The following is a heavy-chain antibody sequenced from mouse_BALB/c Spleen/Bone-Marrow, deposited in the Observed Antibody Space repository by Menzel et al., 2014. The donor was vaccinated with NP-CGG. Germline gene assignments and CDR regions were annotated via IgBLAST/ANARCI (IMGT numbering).Heavy chain of an antibody. CDR2: IDTSDSYT. CDR1: GYTFTDNW. V-gene: IGHV1-69*01. Sequence: QVQLQQSGAELGMPGASVKMSCKASGYTFTDNWIYWVKQRPGQGLEWIEAIDTSDSYTNYNQKFMGKASLAVDASSSTAYVQASSLTSDDSAVCYCARGGHDFSLDYWGQGTSVTVSS. CDR3: ARGGHDFSLDY. D-gene: IGHD2-4*01. J-gene: IGHJ4*01.